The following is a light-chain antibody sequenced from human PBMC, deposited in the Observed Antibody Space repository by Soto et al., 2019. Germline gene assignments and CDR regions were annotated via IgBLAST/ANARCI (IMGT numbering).Light chain of an antibody. CDR2: EVS. Sequence: QSVLTQPPSASGSRGQSVTISCTGTSSDVGGYKYVSWYQQHPGKAPKVMIYEVSKRPSGVPDRFSGSKSGNTASLTVSGLQAEDEADYYCSSYAGSDLYVFGSGTKLTVL. J-gene: IGLJ1*01. V-gene: IGLV2-8*01. CDR3: SSYAGSDLYV. CDR1: SSDVGGYKY.